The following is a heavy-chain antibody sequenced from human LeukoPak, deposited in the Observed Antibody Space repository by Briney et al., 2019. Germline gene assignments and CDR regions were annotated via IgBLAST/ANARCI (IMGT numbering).Heavy chain of an antibody. CDR2: IYPGDSDT. J-gene: IGHJ4*02. CDR1: GCSFTSYW. D-gene: IGHD3-22*01. CDR3: ARLGSDYYDSGGYYYELGY. V-gene: IGHV5-51*01. Sequence: GESLKISCKGSGCSFTSYWIGWVRQMAGKGLEWMGIIYPGDSDTRYSPSFQGQVTISADKSISTAYLQWSSLKASDTAMYYCARLGSDYYDSGGYYYELGYWGQGTLVTVSS.